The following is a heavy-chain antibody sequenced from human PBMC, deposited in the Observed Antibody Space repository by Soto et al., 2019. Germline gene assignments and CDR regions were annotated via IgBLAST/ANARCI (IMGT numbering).Heavy chain of an antibody. V-gene: IGHV3-23*01. J-gene: IGHJ6*02. CDR2: ISGSGGST. Sequence: GGSLRLSCVASGFTFSSYALSWVRQAPGKGLEWVSAISGSGGSTYYADSVKGRFTISRDNSKNTLYLQMNSLRAEDTAVYYCAKDAGQVVPGPYYYGMDVWGQGTTVTVSS. D-gene: IGHD2-2*01. CDR1: GFTFSSYA. CDR3: AKDAGQVVPGPYYYGMDV.